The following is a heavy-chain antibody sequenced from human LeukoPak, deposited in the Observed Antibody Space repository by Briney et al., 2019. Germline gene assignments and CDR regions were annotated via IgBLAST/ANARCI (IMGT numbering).Heavy chain of an antibody. J-gene: IGHJ4*02. CDR1: GGSISSGFYY. V-gene: IGHV4-61*02. CDR2: IYTSGST. Sequence: SETLSLTCTVSGGSISSGFYYWSWIRQPAGKGLEWIGRIYTSGSTNYNPSLKSRVTISVDTSKNQFSLKLSSVTAADTAVYYCARYSSGWYSFDYWGQGTLVTVSS. D-gene: IGHD6-19*01. CDR3: ARYSSGWYSFDY.